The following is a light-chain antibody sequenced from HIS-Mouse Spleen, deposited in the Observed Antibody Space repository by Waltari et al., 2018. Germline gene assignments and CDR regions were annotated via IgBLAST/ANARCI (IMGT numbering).Light chain of an antibody. CDR3: CSYAGSSTVV. CDR1: SSDVGSYNL. J-gene: IGLJ2*01. CDR2: EGS. V-gene: IGLV2-23*01. Sequence: QSALTQPASVSGSPGQSITISCTGTSSDVGSYNLVSWYQQHPGKAPKRIIYEGSKRPCGVSNRFSGSKSGNTASLTISGLQAEDEADYYCCSYAGSSTVVFGGGTKLTVL.